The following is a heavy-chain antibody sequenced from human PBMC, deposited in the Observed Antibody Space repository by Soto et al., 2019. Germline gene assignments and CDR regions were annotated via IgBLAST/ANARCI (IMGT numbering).Heavy chain of an antibody. V-gene: IGHV3-23*01. CDR3: AEDRGQWLAIILDY. Sequence: EVQLLESGGGLVQPGGSLRLSCAASGFTFSSYAMRWVRQAPGKGLEWVSAISGSGGSAYYADSVKGRFTIYRDNSKNTVYLQMNSLRAEDTAVYYCAEDRGQWLAIILDYCGQGNLVTVSS. CDR2: ISGSGGSA. CDR1: GFTFSSYA. D-gene: IGHD6-19*01. J-gene: IGHJ4*02.